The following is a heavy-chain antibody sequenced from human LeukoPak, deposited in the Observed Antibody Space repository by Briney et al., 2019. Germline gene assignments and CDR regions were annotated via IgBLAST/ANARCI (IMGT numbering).Heavy chain of an antibody. J-gene: IGHJ4*02. CDR1: GFTFSSYG. V-gene: IGHV3-33*01. CDR3: ARDMEGYCSGGSCYMYF. D-gene: IGHD2-15*01. Sequence: PGGSLRLSCAASGFTFSSYGMHWVRQAPGKGLEWVAVIWYDGSNKYYADSVKGRFTISRDNPKNTLYLQMNSLRAEDTAVYYCARDMEGYCSGGSCYMYFWGQGTLVTVSS. CDR2: IWYDGSNK.